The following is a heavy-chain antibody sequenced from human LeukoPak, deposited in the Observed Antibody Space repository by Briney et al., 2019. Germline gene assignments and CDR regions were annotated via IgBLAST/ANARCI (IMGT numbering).Heavy chain of an antibody. CDR1: GFTVSSNY. V-gene: IGHV3-53*01. D-gene: IGHD6-6*01. CDR3: ASEMAYSSSPHGGY. CDR2: IYSGGST. J-gene: IGHJ4*02. Sequence: GGSLRLSCAASGFTVSSNYMSWVRQAPGKGLEWVSVIYSGGSTYYADSVKGRFTISRDNSKNTLYLQMNSLRAEDTAVYYCASEMAYSSSPHGGYWGQETLVTVSS.